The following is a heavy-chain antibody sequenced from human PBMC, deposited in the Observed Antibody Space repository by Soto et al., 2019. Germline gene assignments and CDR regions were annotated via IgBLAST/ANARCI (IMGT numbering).Heavy chain of an antibody. CDR3: SRQDSSRWCVDY. CDR2: ISSSGSTI. Sequence: GGSLRLSCAASGFTFSSYEMNWVRQAPGKGLEWVSYISSSGSTIYYADSVKGRFTISRDNAKNSLYLQMNSLRAEDTAVYYCSRQDSSRWCVDYWGQGTLVTVXS. CDR1: GFTFSSYE. D-gene: IGHD6-13*01. V-gene: IGHV3-48*03. J-gene: IGHJ4*02.